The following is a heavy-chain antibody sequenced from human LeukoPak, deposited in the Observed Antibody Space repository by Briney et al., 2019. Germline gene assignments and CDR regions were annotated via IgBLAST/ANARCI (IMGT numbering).Heavy chain of an antibody. D-gene: IGHD7-27*01. CDR1: GFTLSSYS. J-gene: IGHJ3*01. Sequence: PGGSLRLSCAASGFTLSSYSMNWVRQAPGKGLEWVSYISTTSRTIHYADSVKGRFTISRDNAKNSLYLQMNSLRAEDTAVYYCARGSLGKFPPHFWGQGTMVTVSS. V-gene: IGHV3-48*01. CDR2: ISTTSRTI. CDR3: ARGSLGKFPPHF.